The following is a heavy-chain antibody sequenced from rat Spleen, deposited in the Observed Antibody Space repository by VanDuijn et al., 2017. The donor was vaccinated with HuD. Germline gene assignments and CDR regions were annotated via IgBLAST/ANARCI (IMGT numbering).Heavy chain of an antibody. CDR3: TTDGSTEGYAAY. CDR2: IVDDGSNT. V-gene: IGHV5-17*01. CDR1: GFTFSDYT. J-gene: IGHJ2*01. Sequence: EVQLVESGGGLVQPGRSLKLSCSASGFTFSDYTMAWVRQAPKKGLEWVAAIVDDGSNTFYRDSVKGRFTISRDNAKSTLYLQVDSLRSEDTAIYYCTTDGSTEGYAAYWGQGVMVTVSS. D-gene: IGHD1-11*01.